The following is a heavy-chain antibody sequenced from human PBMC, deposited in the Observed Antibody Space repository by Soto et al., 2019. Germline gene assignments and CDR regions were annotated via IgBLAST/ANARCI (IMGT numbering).Heavy chain of an antibody. CDR3: ARDRLDSNSYYFDY. CDR1: GFTFSSYS. D-gene: IGHD1-1*01. Sequence: EVQLVESGGGLVKPGGSLRLSCAASGFTFSSYSMNWVRQAPGKGLEWVSSISSSSSYIYYADSVKGRFTISRDNAKNSLYLQMNSLRAEDTAVYYCARDRLDSNSYYFDYWGQGTLVTVSS. CDR2: ISSSSSYI. J-gene: IGHJ4*02. V-gene: IGHV3-21*01.